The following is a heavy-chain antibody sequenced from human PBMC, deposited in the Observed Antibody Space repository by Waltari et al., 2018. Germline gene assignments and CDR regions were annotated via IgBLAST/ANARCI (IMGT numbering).Heavy chain of an antibody. V-gene: IGHV4-34*01. J-gene: IGHJ4*02. CDR3: AREGGNDYGED. CDR1: GGSFSGSY. D-gene: IGHD4-17*01. Sequence: QVQLQQWGAGLLKPSETLSLTCAVYGGSFSGSYWRWIRQPPGKGLEWIGQINHSGSTNYNPSLKSRVDISIVTSKKQVSLKLTSVTAADTAVYYCAREGGNDYGEDWGQGTLVTVSS. CDR2: INHSGST.